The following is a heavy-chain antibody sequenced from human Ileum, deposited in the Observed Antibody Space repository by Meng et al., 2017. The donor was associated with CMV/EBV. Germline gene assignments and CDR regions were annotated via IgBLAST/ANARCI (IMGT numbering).Heavy chain of an antibody. CDR3: AREWEPRGYYYGMDV. V-gene: IGHV3-11*01. D-gene: IGHD1-26*01. CDR2: IITTGITM. J-gene: IGHJ6*02. CDR1: GFSFNDYY. Sequence: GESLKISCAASGFSFNDYYMSWIRQAPGKGLEWVSYIITTGITMYYADSVKGRFTISRDNAKNSLYLQMNSLRAEDTAIYYCAREWEPRGYYYGMDVWGQGTTVTVSS.